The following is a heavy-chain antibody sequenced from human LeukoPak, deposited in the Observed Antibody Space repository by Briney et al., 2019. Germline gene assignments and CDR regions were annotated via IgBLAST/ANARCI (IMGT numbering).Heavy chain of an antibody. V-gene: IGHV3-23*01. CDR2: ISGSGGST. J-gene: IGHJ3*02. CDR3: AKDAPVATITVGVVNAFDI. CDR1: GFTFSSYA. D-gene: IGHD5-12*01. Sequence: GGSLRLSCAASGFTFSSYAMSWVRQAPGKGLEWVSAISGSGGSTYYADSVKGRFTISRDNSKNTLYLQMNSLRAEDTAVYYCAKDAPVATITVGVVNAFDIWGQRTMVTVSS.